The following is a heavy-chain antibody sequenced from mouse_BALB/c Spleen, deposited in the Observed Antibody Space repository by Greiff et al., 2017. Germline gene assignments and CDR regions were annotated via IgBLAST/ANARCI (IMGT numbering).Heavy chain of an antibody. D-gene: IGHD2-10*01. Sequence: VQLKESGPGLVAPSQSLSITCTVSGFSLTGYGVNWVRQPPGKGLEWLGMIWGDGSTDYNSALKSRLSISKDNSKSQVFLKMNSLQTDDTARYYCATAYYGNRAWFAYWGQGTLVTVSA. J-gene: IGHJ3*01. CDR3: ATAYYGNRAWFAY. V-gene: IGHV2-6-7*01. CDR1: GFSLTGYG. CDR2: IWGDGST.